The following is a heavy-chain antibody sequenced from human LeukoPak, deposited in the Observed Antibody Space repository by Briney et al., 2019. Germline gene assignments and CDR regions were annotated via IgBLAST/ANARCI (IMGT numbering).Heavy chain of an antibody. CDR2: ISYDGSNK. Sequence: RRSLRLSCAASGFTFSSYGMHWVRQAPGKGLEWVAVISYDGSNKYYADSVKGRFTISRDNSKNTLYLQMNSLRAEDTAVYYCAKDGGYSSYHYWGQGTLVTVSS. CDR1: GFTFSSYG. D-gene: IGHD6-19*01. CDR3: AKDGGYSSYHY. V-gene: IGHV3-30*18. J-gene: IGHJ4*02.